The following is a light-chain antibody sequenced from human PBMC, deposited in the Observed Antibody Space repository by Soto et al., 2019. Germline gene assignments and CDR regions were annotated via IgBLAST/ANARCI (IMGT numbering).Light chain of an antibody. CDR2: GAS. V-gene: IGKV3-15*01. Sequence: IVMTQSPATLSVSPGERATLSCRASQSVSNVAWYQQKLGQAPRLLIYGASTRATGIPARFSGSGSGTDFTLTISSLQSEDFAVYHCQQYNNWPTFGGGTKVDIK. J-gene: IGKJ4*01. CDR3: QQYNNWPT. CDR1: QSVSN.